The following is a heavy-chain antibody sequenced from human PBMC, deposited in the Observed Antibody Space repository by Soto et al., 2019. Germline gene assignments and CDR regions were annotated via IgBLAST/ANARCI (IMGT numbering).Heavy chain of an antibody. CDR3: ARVPIYYDSSGYYHYGTSDI. J-gene: IGHJ3*02. V-gene: IGHV4-30-2*01. D-gene: IGHD3-22*01. CDR2: IYHSGST. Sequence: PSETLSLTCAVSGGSVNSAGYSWSWIQHPPGKGLEWIGYIYHSGSTYYNPSLKSRVTISLDRSNNHFSLKLSSVTAADTAVYYCARVPIYYDSSGYYHYGTSDIWGHGTMVNVSS. CDR1: GGSVNSAGYS.